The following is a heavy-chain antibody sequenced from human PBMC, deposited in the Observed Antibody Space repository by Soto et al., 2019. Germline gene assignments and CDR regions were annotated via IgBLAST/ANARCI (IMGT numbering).Heavy chain of an antibody. CDR1: GVPISTYY. J-gene: IGHJ4*02. V-gene: IGHV4-59*01. CDR2: NYHSGTT. Sequence: SETLSRTCAVSGVPISTYYWSWIRQPPGKGLEWIGYNYHSGTTNYNPSLKSRVTISVDTSKNQFSLRLTSVTAADTAIYYCVREAYIGYGHAIDYCGQGTLVTVSS. CDR3: VREAYIGYGHAIDY. D-gene: IGHD5-12*01.